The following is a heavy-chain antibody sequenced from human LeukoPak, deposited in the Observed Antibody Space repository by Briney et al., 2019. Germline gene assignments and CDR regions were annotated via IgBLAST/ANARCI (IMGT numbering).Heavy chain of an antibody. D-gene: IGHD2-2*01. CDR1: GGTFSSYA. CDR3: ARGPTVDCSSTSCYSPVYYGMDV. J-gene: IGHJ6*02. CDR2: IIPILGIA. Sequence: SVKVSCKASGGTFSSYAISWVRQAPGQGLEWMGRIIPILGIANYAQKFQGRVTITADKSTSTAYMELSSLRSEDTAVYYCARGPTVDCSSTSCYSPVYYGMDVWGQGTTVTVSS. V-gene: IGHV1-69*04.